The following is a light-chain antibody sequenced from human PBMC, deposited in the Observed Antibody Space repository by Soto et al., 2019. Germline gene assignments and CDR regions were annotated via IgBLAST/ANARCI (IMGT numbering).Light chain of an antibody. V-gene: IGLV2-8*01. CDR2: EVY. CDR3: SSYVGTNSYV. CDR1: SSDVGGYNY. Sequence: QSVLTQPPSASGSPGQSVTISCTGTSSDVGGYNYVSWYQHHPGKAPKLITYEVYKRPSGVPDRFSGSKSGNTAALTVSGLQAEDEVDYYCSSYVGTNSYVFGTGTKVTVL. J-gene: IGLJ1*01.